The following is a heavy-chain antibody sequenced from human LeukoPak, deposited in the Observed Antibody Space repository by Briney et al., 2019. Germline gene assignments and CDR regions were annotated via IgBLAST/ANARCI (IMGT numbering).Heavy chain of an antibody. Sequence: SETLSLTCTVSGGSISSSSYYWGWIRQPPGKGLEWIGSIYYSGSTYYNPSLKSRVTISVDTSKNQFSLKLSSVTAADTAVYYCARDNYDSSGYYEHALDIWGQGTMVTVSS. V-gene: IGHV4-39*07. D-gene: IGHD3-22*01. CDR1: GGSISSSSYY. J-gene: IGHJ3*02. CDR2: IYYSGST. CDR3: ARDNYDSSGYYEHALDI.